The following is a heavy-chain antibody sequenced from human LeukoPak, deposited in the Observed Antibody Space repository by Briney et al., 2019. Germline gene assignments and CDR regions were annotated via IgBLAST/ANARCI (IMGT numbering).Heavy chain of an antibody. CDR3: ARGRRYSGYDSKPWGYYFDY. V-gene: IGHV4-30-2*01. J-gene: IGHJ4*02. CDR2: IYHSGST. CDR1: GGSISSGGYS. Sequence: SETLSLTCGVSGGSISSGGYSWSWIRQPPGKGLEWIGYIYHSGSTYYNPTLKSRVTISVDRSKNQFSLKLSSVTAADTAVYYCARGRRYSGYDSKPWGYYFDYWGQGTLVTVSS. D-gene: IGHD5-12*01.